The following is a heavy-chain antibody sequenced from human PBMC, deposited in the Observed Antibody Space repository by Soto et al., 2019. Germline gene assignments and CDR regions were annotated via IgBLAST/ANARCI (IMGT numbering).Heavy chain of an antibody. CDR2: IYYSGST. CDR1: GGSISSYY. D-gene: IGHD1-26*01. Sequence: PSETLSLTCTVSGGSISSYYWSWIRQPPGKGLEWIGYIYYSGSTNYNPSLKSRVTISVDTSKNQFSLKLSSVTAADTAVYYCARSVGDYYYGMDVWGQGTTVTVS. J-gene: IGHJ6*02. V-gene: IGHV4-59*08. CDR3: ARSVGDYYYGMDV.